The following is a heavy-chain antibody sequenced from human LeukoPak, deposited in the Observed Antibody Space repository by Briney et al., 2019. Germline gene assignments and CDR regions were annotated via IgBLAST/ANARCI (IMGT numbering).Heavy chain of an antibody. D-gene: IGHD3-10*01. CDR2: ISWDGGST. V-gene: IGHV3-43*01. CDR1: GFTFDDYT. J-gene: IGHJ3*02. CDR3: ARATKPYYGAPAGAFDI. Sequence: PGGSLRLSCAASGFTFDDYTMHWVRQAPGKGLEWVSLISWDGGSTYYADSVKGRFTISRDNSKNTLYLQMNSLRAEDTAVYYCARATKPYYGAPAGAFDIWGQGTMVTVSS.